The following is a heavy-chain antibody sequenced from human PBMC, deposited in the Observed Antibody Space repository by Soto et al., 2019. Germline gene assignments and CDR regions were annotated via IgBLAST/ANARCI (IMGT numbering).Heavy chain of an antibody. CDR3: ARDVRTYSSGWYHDQDNWFDP. CDR1: GGSISSGDYY. V-gene: IGHV4-30-4*01. D-gene: IGHD6-19*01. CDR2: IYYSGST. J-gene: IGHJ5*02. Sequence: SETLSLTCTVSGGSISSGDYYWSWIRQPPGKGLEWIGYIYYSGSTYYNPSLKSRVTISVDTSKNQFSLKLSSVTAADTAVYYCARDVRTYSSGWYHDQDNWFDPWGQGTLVTVSS.